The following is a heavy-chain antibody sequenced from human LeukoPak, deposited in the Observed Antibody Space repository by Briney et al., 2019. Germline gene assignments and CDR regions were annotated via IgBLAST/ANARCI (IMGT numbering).Heavy chain of an antibody. CDR3: ARSLDYGGNSFDY. CDR2: IIPIFGTV. Sequence: SVKVSCKASGGTFSSYAISWVRQAPGQGLEWMGGIIPIFGTVNYAQKFQGRVTTTTDESTSTAYMELSSLRSEDTAVYYCARSLDYGGNSFDYWGQGTLVTVSS. V-gene: IGHV1-69*05. CDR1: GGTFSSYA. D-gene: IGHD4-23*01. J-gene: IGHJ4*02.